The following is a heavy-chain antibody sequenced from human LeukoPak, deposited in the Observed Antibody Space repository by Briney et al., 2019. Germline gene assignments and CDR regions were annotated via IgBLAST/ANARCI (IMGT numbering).Heavy chain of an antibody. CDR1: GYSISSTYY. D-gene: IGHD3-22*01. Sequence: SETLSLTCTVSGYSISSTYYWGWIRQPPGKGLEWVGSVFHSGNTYYNPSLKRRLTISADTSKNQFSLTLTSVTAADTAVYYCAREGGAYDSSGYNIGDYFDYWGQGTLVTVSS. CDR3: AREGGAYDSSGYNIGDYFDY. CDR2: VFHSGNT. J-gene: IGHJ4*02. V-gene: IGHV4-38-2*02.